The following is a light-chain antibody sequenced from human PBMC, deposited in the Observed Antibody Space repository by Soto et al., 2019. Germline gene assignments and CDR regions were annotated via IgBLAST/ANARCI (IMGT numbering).Light chain of an antibody. J-gene: IGKJ1*01. CDR1: QTISVS. CDR3: QQYDKYST. V-gene: IGKV1-5*01. Sequence: IQMTQSPSTLSASVGDTVTITCRASQTISVSLAWYQQKPGKAPNLLIYDASTLQGGVPSRFSGSGSGTEFTLTLTSLQPEDFATYFCQQYDKYSTFGHGTKVDIK. CDR2: DAS.